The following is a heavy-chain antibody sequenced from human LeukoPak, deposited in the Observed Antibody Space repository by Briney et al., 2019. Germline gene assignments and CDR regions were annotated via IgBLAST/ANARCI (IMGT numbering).Heavy chain of an antibody. CDR3: AREGDYYDSSGYYRY. J-gene: IGHJ4*02. CDR2: INPSGGST. D-gene: IGHD3-22*01. V-gene: IGHV1-46*01. CDR1: GYTFTSYY. Sequence: AASVKVSCKASGYTFTSYYMHWVRQAPGQGLEWMGIINPSGGSTSYAQKFQGRVTMNRDMSTSTVYMELSSLRSEDTAVYYCAREGDYYDSSGYYRYWGQGTLVTVSS.